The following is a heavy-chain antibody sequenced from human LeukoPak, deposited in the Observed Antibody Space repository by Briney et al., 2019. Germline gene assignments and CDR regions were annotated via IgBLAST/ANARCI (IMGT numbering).Heavy chain of an antibody. CDR1: GGSISSYY. Sequence: SETLSLTCTVSGGSISSYYWSWIRQPAGKGLEWIARIYTSGSTNYNPSLKSRVTMSVDTSKNQFSLKLSSVTAADTAVYYCARDGYYYDSSGSPPYYYYYGMDVWGQGTTVTVSS. D-gene: IGHD3-22*01. CDR3: ARDGYYYDSSGSPPYYYYYGMDV. J-gene: IGHJ6*02. V-gene: IGHV4-4*07. CDR2: IYTSGST.